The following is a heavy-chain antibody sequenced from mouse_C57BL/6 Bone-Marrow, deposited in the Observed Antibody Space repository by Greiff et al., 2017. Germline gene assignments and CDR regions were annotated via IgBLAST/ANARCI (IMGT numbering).Heavy chain of an antibody. CDR2: INPGSGGT. CDR3: ARKNYDYGWFAY. CDR1: GYAFTNYL. D-gene: IGHD2-4*01. V-gene: IGHV1-54*01. Sequence: VMLVESGAELVRPGTSVKVSCKASGYAFTNYLIAWVKQRPGQGLEWIGVINPGSGGTNYNEKFKGKATLTADKSSSTAYMQLSSLTSEDSAVYFCARKNYDYGWFAYWGQGTLVTVSA. J-gene: IGHJ3*01.